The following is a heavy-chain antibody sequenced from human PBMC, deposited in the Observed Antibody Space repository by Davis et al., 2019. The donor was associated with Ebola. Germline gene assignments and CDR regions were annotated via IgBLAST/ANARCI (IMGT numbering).Heavy chain of an antibody. CDR3: ARAFLGVMSNWFDP. CDR2: FDLEEGET. Sequence: ASVTVSCKLSGNTFTEISINWVRQTPGKGLEWMGGFDLEEGETIYAQKFQGRVTMTEDTSTDTAYMELTSLRSDDTAVYYCARAFLGVMSNWFDPWGQGTLVTVSS. V-gene: IGHV1-24*01. D-gene: IGHD3-3*01. J-gene: IGHJ5*02. CDR1: GNTFTEIS.